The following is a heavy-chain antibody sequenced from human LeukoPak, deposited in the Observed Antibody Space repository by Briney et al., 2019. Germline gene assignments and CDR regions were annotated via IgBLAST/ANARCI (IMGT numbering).Heavy chain of an antibody. CDR2: ISSSSSYI. J-gene: IGHJ1*01. D-gene: IGHD3-10*01. CDR1: GFTFSSYS. CDR3: AKVGVWFGELFYEYFQH. V-gene: IGHV3-21*01. Sequence: GGSLRLSCAASGFTFSSYSMNWVRQAPGKGLEWVSSISSSSSYIYYADSVKGRFTISRDNAKNSLYLQMNSLRAEDTAVYYCAKVGVWFGELFYEYFQHWGQGTLVTVSS.